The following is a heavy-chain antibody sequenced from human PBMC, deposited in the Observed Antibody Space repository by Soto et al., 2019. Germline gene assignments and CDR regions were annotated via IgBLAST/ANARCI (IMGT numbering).Heavy chain of an antibody. D-gene: IGHD5-12*01. CDR1: GGTFSSYT. CDR2: IIPILGIA. Sequence: QVQLVQSGAEVKKPGSSVKVSCKASGGTFSSYTISWVRQAPGQGLEWMGRIIPILGIANYAQKFQGRVTVTADKSTSTAYMELSSLTSEDTAVYYCVRGPKNWFDPWGQGTLVTVSS. V-gene: IGHV1-69*02. CDR3: VRGPKNWFDP. J-gene: IGHJ5*02.